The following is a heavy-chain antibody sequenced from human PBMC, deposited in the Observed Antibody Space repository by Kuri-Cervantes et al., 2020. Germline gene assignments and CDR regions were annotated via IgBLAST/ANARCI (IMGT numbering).Heavy chain of an antibody. V-gene: IGHV3-21*04. D-gene: IGHD1-26*01. CDR3: ARDSGELLGDY. Sequence: GGSLRLSCAASGFTFSSYAMHWVRQAPGKGLEWVSSISSSSSYIYYADSVKGRFTISRDNAKNSLYLQMNSLRAEDTAVYYCARDSGELLGDYWGQGTLVTVSS. J-gene: IGHJ4*02. CDR1: GFTFSSYA. CDR2: ISSSSSYI.